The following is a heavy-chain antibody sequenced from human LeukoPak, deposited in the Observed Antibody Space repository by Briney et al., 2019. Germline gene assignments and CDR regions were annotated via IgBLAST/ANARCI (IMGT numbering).Heavy chain of an antibody. CDR3: AKPLCSSTSCYPGRYFQH. CDR2: ISSSGGST. CDR1: GFTFSSYA. Sequence: PGGSLRLSCAASGFTFSSYAMSWVRQAPGKGLEWVSAISSSGGSTYYADSVKGRFTISRDNSKNTLYLQMNSLRAEDTAVYYCAKPLCSSTSCYPGRYFQHWGQGTLVTVSS. J-gene: IGHJ1*01. D-gene: IGHD2-2*01. V-gene: IGHV3-23*01.